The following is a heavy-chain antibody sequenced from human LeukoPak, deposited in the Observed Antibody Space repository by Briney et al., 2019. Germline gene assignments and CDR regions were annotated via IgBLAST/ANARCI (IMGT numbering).Heavy chain of an antibody. CDR3: AVAGTGGWFDP. CDR1: GFTFDDYA. D-gene: IGHD6-19*01. J-gene: IGHJ5*02. CDR2: ISWNSGSI. Sequence: GGSLRLSCAASGFTFDDYAMHWVRQAPGKGLEWVSGISWNSGSIGHADSVKGRFTISRDNAKNSLYLQMNSLRAEDTALYYCAVAGTGGWFDPWGQGTLVTVSS. V-gene: IGHV3-9*01.